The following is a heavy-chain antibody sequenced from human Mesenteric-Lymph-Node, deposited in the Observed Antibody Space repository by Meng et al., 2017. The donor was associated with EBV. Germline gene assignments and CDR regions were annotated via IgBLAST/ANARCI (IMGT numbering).Heavy chain of an antibody. CDR3: AKGAGEIDY. D-gene: IGHD4-17*01. Sequence: QVQLQESGPGLVKPSGXXALTCAVSGDSISSGHWWTWVRQTPGKGLEWIGNIFHSGSTNYNPSLKSRVTISIDTSKNQFSLNLNSVTAADTAVYYCAKGAGEIDYWGQGTLVTVSS. V-gene: IGHV4-4*02. J-gene: IGHJ4*02. CDR1: GDSISSGHW. CDR2: IFHSGST.